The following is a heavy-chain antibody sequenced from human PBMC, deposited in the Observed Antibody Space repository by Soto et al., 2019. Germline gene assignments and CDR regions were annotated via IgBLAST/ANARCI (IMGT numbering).Heavy chain of an antibody. V-gene: IGHV5-10-1*01. D-gene: IGHD3-22*01. CDR2: IDPSDSYT. J-gene: IGHJ3*02. CDR1: GYSFTSYW. CDR3: ASDYYDSSGTWAFDI. Sequence: ESLKISCKGSGYSFTSYWISWVRQMPGKGLEWMGRIDPSDSYTNYSPSFQGHVTISADKSISTAYLQWSSLKASDTAMYYCASDYYDSSGTWAFDIWGQGTMVTVSS.